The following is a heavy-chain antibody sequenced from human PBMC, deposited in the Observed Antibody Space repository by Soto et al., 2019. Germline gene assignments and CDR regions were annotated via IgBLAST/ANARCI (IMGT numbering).Heavy chain of an antibody. CDR3: ARDPGIVGATEDAFDI. V-gene: IGHV3-30*14. CDR1: GFTFSSYA. D-gene: IGHD1-26*01. CDR2: ISYDGSNK. J-gene: IGHJ3*02. Sequence: LRLSCAASGFTFSSYAMHWVRQAPGKGLEWVAVISYDGSNKYYADSVKGRFTISRDNSKNTLYLQMNSLRAEDTAVYYCARDPGIVGATEDAFDIWGQGTMVTVSS.